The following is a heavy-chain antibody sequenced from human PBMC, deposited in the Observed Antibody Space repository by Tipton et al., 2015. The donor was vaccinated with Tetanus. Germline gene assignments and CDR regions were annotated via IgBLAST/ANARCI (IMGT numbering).Heavy chain of an antibody. CDR2: IYYSGST. CDR3: ARVPDMITFGGVIVGREHAFDI. Sequence: TLSLTCTVSGGSVSSGSYYWSWIRQPPGKGLEWIGYIYYSGSTNYNPSLKSRVTISVDTSKNRFSLKLSSVTAADTAVYYCARVPDMITFGGVIVGREHAFDIWGQGTMVTVSS. J-gene: IGHJ3*02. V-gene: IGHV4-61*01. CDR1: GGSVSSGSYY. D-gene: IGHD3-16*02.